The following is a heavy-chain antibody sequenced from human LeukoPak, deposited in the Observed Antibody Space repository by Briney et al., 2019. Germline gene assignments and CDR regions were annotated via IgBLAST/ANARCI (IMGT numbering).Heavy chain of an antibody. CDR2: IYYSGTT. D-gene: IGHD3-22*01. J-gene: IGHJ5*02. V-gene: IGHV4-61*01. Sequence: NASETLSLTCTVSGGPISGASFYWSWIRQPPGKGLEWIAYIYYSGTTKYNPSLKSRVTISVDTSKNQFSLNVNSVTAVDTAVYYCARGDPQYSSEWHIKGLDPWGQGSLVIVSS. CDR3: ARGDPQYSSEWHIKGLDP. CDR1: GGPISGASFY.